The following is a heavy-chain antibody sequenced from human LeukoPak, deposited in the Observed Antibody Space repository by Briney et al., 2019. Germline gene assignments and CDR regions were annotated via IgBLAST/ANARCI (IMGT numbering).Heavy chain of an antibody. D-gene: IGHD6-19*01. CDR3: ARGEYGSGWYRD. Sequence: GGSLRLSCAASGFTVSSNYMSWVRQAPGKGLEWVSLMCSCGNTNYADSVKGRFTFSRDNSNNTLYLQMNSLRVEDTAVYYCARGEYGSGWYRDWGQGTLVTLST. V-gene: IGHV3-53*01. CDR2: MCSCGNT. CDR1: GFTVSSNY. J-gene: IGHJ4*02.